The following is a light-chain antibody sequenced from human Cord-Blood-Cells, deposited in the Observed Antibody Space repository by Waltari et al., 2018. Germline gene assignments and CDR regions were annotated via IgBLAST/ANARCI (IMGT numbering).Light chain of an antibody. CDR3: QQSYSRT. CDR2: AAS. Sequence: DIQMTQSPSSLSASVGDRVTITCRASQSISSYLNWYQQKPGKAPKLLIYAASSLQSGVPPRFSGSGSGTDFTLTISSLQPEDFATYYCQQSYSRTFGQGTKLEIK. J-gene: IGKJ2*01. CDR1: QSISSY. V-gene: IGKV1-39*01.